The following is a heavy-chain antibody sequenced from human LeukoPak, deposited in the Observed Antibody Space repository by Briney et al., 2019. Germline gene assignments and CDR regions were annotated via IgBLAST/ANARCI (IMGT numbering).Heavy chain of an antibody. CDR2: INHSGST. CDR3: ARGGYYDRQVRFDP. D-gene: IGHD3-22*01. Sequence: SETLSLTCAVYGGSFSGYYWSWIRQPPGKGLEWVGEINHSGSTYYNPSLKSRVTISVDTSKNQFSLKLSSVTAADTAVYYCARGGYYDRQVRFDPWGQGTLVTVSS. J-gene: IGHJ5*02. CDR1: GGSFSGYY. V-gene: IGHV4-34*01.